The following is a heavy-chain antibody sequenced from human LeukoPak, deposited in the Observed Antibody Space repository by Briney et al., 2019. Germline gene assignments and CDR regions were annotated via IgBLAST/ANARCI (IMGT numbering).Heavy chain of an antibody. CDR2: INPNSGGT. CDR3: ARDSDMSSYGLVSWFDP. J-gene: IGHJ5*02. CDR1: GYTFTGYY. Sequence: ASVKVSCKASGYTFTGYYMHWVRQAPGQGLEWMGWINPNSGGTNYAQKFQSRVTMTRDTSISTAYMELSRLRSDDTAVYYCARDSDMSSYGLVSWFDPWGQGTLVTVSS. D-gene: IGHD5-18*01. V-gene: IGHV1-2*02.